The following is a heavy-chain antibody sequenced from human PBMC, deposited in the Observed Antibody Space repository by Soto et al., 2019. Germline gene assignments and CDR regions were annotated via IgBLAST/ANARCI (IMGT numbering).Heavy chain of an antibody. CDR1: GRSFSGYY. CDR3: AREAYGMDV. Sequence: SETLSLTCAVYGRSFSGYYWSWIRQPPGKGLEWIGEINHSGSTNYNPSLKSRVTISVDTSKNQFSLKLSSVTAADTAVYYCAREAYGMDVWGQGTTVTVSS. J-gene: IGHJ6*02. V-gene: IGHV4-34*01. CDR2: INHSGST.